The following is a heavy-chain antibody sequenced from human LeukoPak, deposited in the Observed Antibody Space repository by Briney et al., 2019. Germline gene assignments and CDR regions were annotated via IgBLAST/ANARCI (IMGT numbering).Heavy chain of an antibody. J-gene: IGHJ4*02. CDR3: ASERSKQWLVQGGAFEY. Sequence: PSETLSLTCTVSGGSISSYYWSWIRQPAGKGLEWIGRIYTSGSTNYNHSLKSRVTMSVDTSKNQFSLKLSSVTAADTAVYYCASERSKQWLVQGGAFEYWGQGTLVTVSS. CDR1: GGSISSYY. V-gene: IGHV4-4*07. CDR2: IYTSGST. D-gene: IGHD6-19*01.